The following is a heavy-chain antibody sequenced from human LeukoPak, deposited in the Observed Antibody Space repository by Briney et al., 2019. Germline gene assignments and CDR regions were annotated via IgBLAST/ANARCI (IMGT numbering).Heavy chain of an antibody. D-gene: IGHD3-22*01. CDR3: ARGGDDSSGLGAFDI. CDR1: GFTFISYS. Sequence: GGSLRLSCAASGFTFISYSIHWVRQAPGKGLEWVAFIRYDGSNKYYADSVKGRFTISRDNSKNSLYLQMNSLRAGDTAVYYCARGGDDSSGLGAFDIWGQGTMVTVSS. J-gene: IGHJ3*02. CDR2: IRYDGSNK. V-gene: IGHV3-30*02.